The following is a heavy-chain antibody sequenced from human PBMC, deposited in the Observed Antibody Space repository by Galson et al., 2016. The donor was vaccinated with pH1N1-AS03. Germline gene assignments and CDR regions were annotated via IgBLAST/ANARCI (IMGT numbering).Heavy chain of an antibody. CDR2: IDPSGGPT. J-gene: IGHJ4*02. CDR1: GYTLTRYY. D-gene: IGHD3-16*02. CDR3: ARRYYLDY. V-gene: IGHV1-46*01. Sequence: SVKVSCKASGYTLTRYYMHWVRQAPGQGLEWMGIIDPSGGPTTYAPKFQGRITITTDTSTITVYMQLVSLRSEDTAGYYCARRYYLDYWGQGTLVTVSS.